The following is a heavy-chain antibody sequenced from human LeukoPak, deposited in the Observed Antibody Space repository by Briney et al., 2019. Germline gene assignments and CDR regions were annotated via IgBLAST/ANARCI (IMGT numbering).Heavy chain of an antibody. V-gene: IGHV3-7*01. J-gene: IGHJ4*02. CDR2: IKQDGSEK. D-gene: IGHD1-26*01. CDR1: GFTFSSYW. Sequence: GGSLRLSCAASGFTFSSYWMSWVRQAPGKGLEWVANIKQDGSEKYYVDSVKGRFTISRDNAKNSLYLQMNSLRAEDTAVYYCASEPGSYYFDYWGQGTLVIVSS. CDR3: ASEPGSYYFDY.